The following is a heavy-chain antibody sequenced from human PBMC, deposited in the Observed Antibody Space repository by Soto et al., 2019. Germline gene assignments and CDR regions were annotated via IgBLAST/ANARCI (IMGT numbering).Heavy chain of an antibody. CDR1: GGSFTSNNW. D-gene: IGHD1-7*01. CDR3: ASRDPGTSVDY. V-gene: IGHV4-4*02. Sequence: PSETLSLTCAVSGGSFTSNNWWTWVRQPPGQGLEWIGEIYRTGSTNYNPALKSRVTISLDKSENQFSLKVTSLTAADTAVYYCASRDPGTSVDYWGQGSLVTVSS. CDR2: IYRTGST. J-gene: IGHJ4*02.